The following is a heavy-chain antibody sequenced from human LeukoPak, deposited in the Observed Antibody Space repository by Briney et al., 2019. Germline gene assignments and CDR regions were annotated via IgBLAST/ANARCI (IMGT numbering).Heavy chain of an antibody. Sequence: ASVKVSCKVSEYTLTELSMHWVRQAPGKGLEWMGGFDPEDGETIYAQKFQGRVTTTEDTSTDTAYMELSSLRSEDTAVYYCAKSLGSAYSSGWYVFHYWGQGTLVTVSS. J-gene: IGHJ4*02. D-gene: IGHD6-19*01. V-gene: IGHV1-24*01. CDR1: EYTLTELS. CDR2: FDPEDGET. CDR3: AKSLGSAYSSGWYVFHY.